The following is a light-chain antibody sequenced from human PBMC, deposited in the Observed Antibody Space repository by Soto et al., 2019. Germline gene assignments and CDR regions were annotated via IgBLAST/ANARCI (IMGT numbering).Light chain of an antibody. Sequence: EIVMTQSPATLSVSPGERATLSCRASQSVYSTLAWYQQKPGQAPRLLIYGASTRATGIPAWFSGTGSATEVTLTISSLQSEDSAVYYCQQYNKWPLTFGGGTKVEIK. CDR2: GAS. J-gene: IGKJ4*01. CDR3: QQYNKWPLT. CDR1: QSVYST. V-gene: IGKV3-15*01.